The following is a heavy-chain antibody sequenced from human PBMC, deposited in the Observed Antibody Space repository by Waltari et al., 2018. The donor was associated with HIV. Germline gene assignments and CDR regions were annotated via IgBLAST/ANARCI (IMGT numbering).Heavy chain of an antibody. Sequence: QVQLQESGPGLVKPSETLSLTCTVSGGSISRSYWRCVRQPPGKGLEWIGYIYYSGSTNHNPSLKSRVTISVDTSKNQFSLKLSSVTAADTAVYYCARETAVAAIDYWGQGTLVTVSS. J-gene: IGHJ4*02. CDR3: ARETAVAAIDY. V-gene: IGHV4-59*01. CDR1: GGSISRSY. CDR2: IYYSGST. D-gene: IGHD6-19*01.